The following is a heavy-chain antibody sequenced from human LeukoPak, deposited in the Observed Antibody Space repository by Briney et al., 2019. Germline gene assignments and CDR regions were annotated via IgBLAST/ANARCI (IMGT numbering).Heavy chain of an antibody. CDR2: ISNSGTII. CDR3: ARDLAMAGRGLDY. D-gene: IGHD6-19*01. J-gene: IGHJ4*02. V-gene: IGHV3-11*01. Sequence: PGGSLRLSCAASGFAFRNYYMDWIRQAPGKGLEWVAYISNSGTIIYYAESVKGRFTISRDNAKNSLYLQMNSLRAEDTALYYCARDLAMAGRGLDYWGQGTLVTVSS. CDR1: GFAFRNYY.